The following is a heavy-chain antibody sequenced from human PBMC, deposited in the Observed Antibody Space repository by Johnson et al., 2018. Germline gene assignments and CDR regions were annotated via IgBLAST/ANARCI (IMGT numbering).Heavy chain of an antibody. CDR2: IYYSGST. Sequence: QVQLQESGPGLVKPSETLSLTCTVSGGSISSYYWSWIRQPPGKGLEWIGYIYYSGSTNYNPSLKSRVTISLDTSKNQFSLKLSSVTAADTAVYYCARTGKVVPAANYFYYYAMDVWGQGTTVTVSS. CDR1: GGSISSYY. D-gene: IGHD2-2*01. CDR3: ARTGKVVPAANYFYYYAMDV. V-gene: IGHV4-59*01. J-gene: IGHJ6*02.